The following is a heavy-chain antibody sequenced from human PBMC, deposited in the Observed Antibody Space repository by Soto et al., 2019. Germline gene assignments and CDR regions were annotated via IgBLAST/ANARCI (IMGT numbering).Heavy chain of an antibody. V-gene: IGHV1-8*01. CDR2: MNPSTGNT. CDR3: ARGGYCSDGDCLYYFDS. CDR1: GDTFTSYD. Sequence: QVQLVQSGAEVKKPGASVKVSCKASGDTFTSYDINWVRQATGQGLEWMGRMNPSTGNTDYARKFQGRVTMIRNTSINTAYMELSSLRFEDTAVYYCARGGYCSDGDCLYYFDSWGQGTLVIVSS. J-gene: IGHJ4*02. D-gene: IGHD2-15*01.